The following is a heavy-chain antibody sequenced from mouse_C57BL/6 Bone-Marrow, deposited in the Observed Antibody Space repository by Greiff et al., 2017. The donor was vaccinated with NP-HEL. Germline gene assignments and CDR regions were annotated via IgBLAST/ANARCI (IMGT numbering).Heavy chain of an antibody. Sequence: QVQLQQSGAELARPGASVKMSCKASGYTFTSYTMHWVKQRPGQGLEWIGYINPSSGYTKYNQKFKDKATLTADKSSSTAYMQLSSLTSEDSAVYYCSRSDGYHWFAYWGQGTLVTVSA. J-gene: IGHJ3*01. CDR2: INPSSGYT. V-gene: IGHV1-4*01. CDR1: GYTFTSYT. D-gene: IGHD2-3*01. CDR3: SRSDGYHWFAY.